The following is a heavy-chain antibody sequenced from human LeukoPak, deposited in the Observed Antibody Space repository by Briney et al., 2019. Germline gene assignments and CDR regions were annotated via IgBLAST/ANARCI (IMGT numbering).Heavy chain of an antibody. Sequence: GGSLRLSCAASGFTFSDYYMSWMRQAPGKGLEWVPYMTGSGSTIYYADSVKGRFTISRDNAKRSLYLQMNSLRAEDTAVYYCARVGHYDSSGYYGSRHYYYGMDVWGQGTTVTVSS. D-gene: IGHD3-22*01. J-gene: IGHJ6*02. CDR3: ARVGHYDSSGYYGSRHYYYGMDV. CDR2: MTGSGSTI. CDR1: GFTFSDYY. V-gene: IGHV3-11*01.